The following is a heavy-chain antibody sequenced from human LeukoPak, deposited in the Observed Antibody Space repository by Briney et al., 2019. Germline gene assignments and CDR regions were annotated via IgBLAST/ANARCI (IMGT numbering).Heavy chain of an antibody. Sequence: GGSLRLSCAASGFTFSTYWMSWVRQAPGKGLQWVANMKQDGGEKHYVDSVKGRFTISRDNAKNSVYLEMNSLRPEDTAVYYCARGGAAVVSWGQGTLVTVSS. CDR2: MKQDGGEK. D-gene: IGHD2-15*01. J-gene: IGHJ4*02. V-gene: IGHV3-7*03. CDR3: ARGGAAVVS. CDR1: GFTFSTYW.